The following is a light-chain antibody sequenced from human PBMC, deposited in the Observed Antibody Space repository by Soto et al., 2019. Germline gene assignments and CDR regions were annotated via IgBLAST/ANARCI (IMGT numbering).Light chain of an antibody. J-gene: IGKJ4*01. CDR2: AAY. V-gene: IGKV1-27*01. Sequence: DIQMTQAPSSLSASVGDRVTITCRARQDISTYLAWYQQKPGEVPKLLISAAYTLQSGVPPRFSGSGSGTDFTLTISSLQPEDVAPYYCQKYDNAPLTFGGGTKVEIK. CDR1: QDISTY. CDR3: QKYDNAPLT.